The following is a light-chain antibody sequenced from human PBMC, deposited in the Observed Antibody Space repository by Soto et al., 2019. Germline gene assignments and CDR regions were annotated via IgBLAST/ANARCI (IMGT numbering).Light chain of an antibody. CDR3: QQRSNWFLT. CDR1: QSVSSNF. CDR2: GAS. Sequence: ENVLTQSPGTLSLSPGERATLSCRASQSVSSNFLAWYQQKPGQAPRLLIYGASNRATGIPARFSGSGSGTDFTLTISSLEPEDFAVYYCQQRSNWFLTFGGGTKVDIK. J-gene: IGKJ4*01. V-gene: IGKV3D-20*02.